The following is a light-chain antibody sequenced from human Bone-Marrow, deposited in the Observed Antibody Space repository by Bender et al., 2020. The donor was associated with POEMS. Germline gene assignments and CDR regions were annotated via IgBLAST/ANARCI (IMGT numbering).Light chain of an antibody. CDR3: SSYTSSSTYV. Sequence: QSALTQPRSVSGSPGQSVTISCTGTSSDVGSYNLVSWYQQHAGKAPKLMIYEVSNRPSGVSSRFSGSKSGNTASLTISGLQADDESDYYCSSYTSSSTYVFGTGTKVTVL. V-gene: IGLV2-14*02. CDR2: EVS. CDR1: SSDVGSYNL. J-gene: IGLJ1*01.